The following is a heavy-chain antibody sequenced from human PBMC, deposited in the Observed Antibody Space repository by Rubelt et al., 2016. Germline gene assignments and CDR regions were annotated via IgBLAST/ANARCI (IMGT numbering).Heavy chain of an antibody. V-gene: IGHV3-74*01. CDR3: VSSSLDY. CDR2: ISSDGSIT. D-gene: IGHD6-13*01. CDR1: GFTFSYD. Sequence: EVQVLESGGGLVQPGGSLRLSCSASGFTFSYDVSWVRQAPGKGLVWVSRISSDGSITSYAESVKGRFNLSRDNAKNTLYLQMNSLRAEDTAVYYCVSSSLDYWGQGTLVTVSS. J-gene: IGHJ4*02.